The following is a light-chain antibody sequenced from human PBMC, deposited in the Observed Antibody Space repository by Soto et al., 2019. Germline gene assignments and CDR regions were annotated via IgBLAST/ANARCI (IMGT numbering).Light chain of an antibody. CDR1: QSVGSSY. Sequence: EIALTQSPGTLSLSPGERATLSCRASQSVGSSYLAWYQQKPGQAPRLLIYDASSRATGIPDRFSGSGSGTDFTLTISRPDPEDFAMYYCQQYGSLYTFGQGTTLEIK. CDR2: DAS. J-gene: IGKJ2*01. CDR3: QQYGSLYT. V-gene: IGKV3-20*01.